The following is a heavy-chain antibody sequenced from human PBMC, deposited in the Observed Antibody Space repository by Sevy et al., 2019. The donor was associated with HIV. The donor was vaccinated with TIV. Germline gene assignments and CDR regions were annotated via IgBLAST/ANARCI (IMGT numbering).Heavy chain of an antibody. J-gene: IGHJ4*02. V-gene: IGHV3-7*01. D-gene: IGHD1-20*01. CDR2: IKQDGSEK. CDR1: GFTFNSYW. Sequence: GGSLRLSCAASGFTFNSYWMSWVRQAPGKGLEWVANIKQDGSEKYYVDSVKGRFTISRDNAKNSLYLQMNSLRAEDTAVYYCAREWAEGITGNDYWGQGTLVTVSS. CDR3: AREWAEGITGNDY.